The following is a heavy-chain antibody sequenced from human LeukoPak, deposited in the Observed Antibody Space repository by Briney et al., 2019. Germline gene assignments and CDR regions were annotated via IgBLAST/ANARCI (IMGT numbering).Heavy chain of an antibody. CDR3: ARDEYGGNGMGVNWFDP. Sequence: SETLSLTCIISGGSISSYYWSWIRQPAGKGLEWIGRIYTSGSTNYNPSLKSRVTMSVDTSKNQFSLKLSSVTAADTAVYYCARDEYGGNGMGVNWFDPWGQGTLVTVSS. CDR1: GGSISSYY. CDR2: IYTSGST. J-gene: IGHJ5*02. V-gene: IGHV4-4*07. D-gene: IGHD4-17*01.